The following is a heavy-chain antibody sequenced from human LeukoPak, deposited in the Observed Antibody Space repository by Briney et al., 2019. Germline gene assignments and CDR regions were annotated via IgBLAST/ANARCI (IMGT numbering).Heavy chain of an antibody. CDR1: GYTFTSYH. V-gene: IGHV1-18*04. D-gene: IGHD3-16*01. Sequence: ASVKVSCKASGYTFTSYHIHWVRQAPGQGLEWMGWISTSNGDTKYAQKLQGRVTMTTDTSTSTAYMELRNLRSDDTAVYYCAREGLGELTLDYWGQGTLVTVSS. J-gene: IGHJ4*02. CDR3: AREGLGELTLDY. CDR2: ISTSNGDT.